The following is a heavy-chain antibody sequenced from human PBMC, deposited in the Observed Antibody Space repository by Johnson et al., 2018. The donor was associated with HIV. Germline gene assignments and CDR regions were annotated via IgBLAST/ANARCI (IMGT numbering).Heavy chain of an antibody. CDR2: ISYDGSNK. Sequence: QMQLVESGGGVVKPGGSLRLSCAASGFTFSSYAMHWVRQAPGKGLEWVAVISYDGSNKYYADSVKGRFTIPRDNSKNTLYLQMNSLRAEDTAVYYCAKVFSSWPPDSRDAFDIWGQGTMVIVSS. CDR3: AKVFSSWPPDSRDAFDI. V-gene: IGHV3-30*04. J-gene: IGHJ3*02. D-gene: IGHD3-22*01. CDR1: GFTFSSYA.